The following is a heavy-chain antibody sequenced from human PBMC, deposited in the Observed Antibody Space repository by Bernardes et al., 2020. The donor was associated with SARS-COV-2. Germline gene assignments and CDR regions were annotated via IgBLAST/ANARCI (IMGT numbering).Heavy chain of an antibody. V-gene: IGHV4-39*01. CDR1: GGSISGITYY. D-gene: IGHD3-10*01. Sequence: TLSLTCTVSGGSISGITYYWGWIRQPPGKGLEWIGSIYYSGSTYYNPSLKSRVTISVDMSKNHFSLKLSSVTAADTAVYYCARHSRSVDYGSGSYSIDYWGQRTLVTVSS. J-gene: IGHJ4*02. CDR3: ARHSRSVDYGSGSYSIDY. CDR2: IYYSGST.